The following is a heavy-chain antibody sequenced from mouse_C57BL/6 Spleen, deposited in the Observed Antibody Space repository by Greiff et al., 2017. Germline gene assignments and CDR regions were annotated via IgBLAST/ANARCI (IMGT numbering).Heavy chain of an antibody. CDR2: ISYDGSN. V-gene: IGHV3-6*01. J-gene: IGHJ3*01. D-gene: IGHD2-1*01. Sequence: EVQLQESGPGLVKPSQSLSLTCSVTGYSITSGYYWNWIRQFPGNKLEWMGYISYDGSNNYNPSLKNRISITRDTSKNQFFLKLNSVTTEDTATYYCASAYGNYGAWFAYWGQGTLVTVSA. CDR1: GYSITSGYY. CDR3: ASAYGNYGAWFAY.